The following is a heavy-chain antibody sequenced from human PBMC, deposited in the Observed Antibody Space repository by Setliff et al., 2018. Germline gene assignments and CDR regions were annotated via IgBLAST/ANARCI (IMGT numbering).Heavy chain of an antibody. CDR1: GYTFSDYY. CDR3: ARDFLGSQGRTFDL. V-gene: IGHV1-2*02. D-gene: IGHD1-26*01. CDR2: INPNTGGT. Sequence: ASVKVSCKASGYTFSDYYMHWIRQAPGQGPEWMGCINPNTGGTRFAQKFQFGVTMTADKAITTAYMELTRLTSDDTAMYYCARDFLGSQGRTFDLWGQGTLVTVSS. J-gene: IGHJ4*02.